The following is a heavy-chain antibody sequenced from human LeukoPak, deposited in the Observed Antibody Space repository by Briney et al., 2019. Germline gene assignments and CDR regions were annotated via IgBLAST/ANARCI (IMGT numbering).Heavy chain of an antibody. CDR2: VFYSGST. CDR1: GDSISNYY. D-gene: IGHD3-10*01. CDR3: ARHLGITMVRGVVDY. Sequence: SETLSLTCSVSGDSISNYYWSWIRQPPGEGLRWIGYVFYSGSTNYNASLKSRVTISVDTSKNQFSLKLSSVTAADTAVYYCARHLGITMVRGVVDYWGQGTLVTVSS. V-gene: IGHV4-59*08. J-gene: IGHJ4*02.